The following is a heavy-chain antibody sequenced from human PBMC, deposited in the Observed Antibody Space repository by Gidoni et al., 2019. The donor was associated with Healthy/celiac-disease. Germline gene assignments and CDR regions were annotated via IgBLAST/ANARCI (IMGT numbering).Heavy chain of an antibody. J-gene: IGHJ4*02. CDR1: GFPFSSYG. CDR3: ARSISKAPTPDY. CDR2: ISYDGSNK. V-gene: IGHV3-30*03. Sequence: QVQLVESGGGVVQPGRSLRLPCPASGFPFSSYGMHWVRQAPGKGLEWVAVISYDGSNKYYADSVKGRFTISRDNSKNTLYLQMNSLRAEDTAVYYCARSISKAPTPDYWGQGTLVTVSS.